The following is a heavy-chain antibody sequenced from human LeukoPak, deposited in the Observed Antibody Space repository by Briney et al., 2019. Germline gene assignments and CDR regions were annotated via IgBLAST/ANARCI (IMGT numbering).Heavy chain of an antibody. D-gene: IGHD4-17*01. CDR3: ARDGDDYGDLVLDY. CDR1: IGSITRYY. J-gene: IGHJ4*02. Sequence: SETLSLTCTLTIGSITRYYSSWIRQPAGQGLDWIGRIYISGSTNYNPSLKSRVTMSLDTSNNQLFLKLSSVTAADTAVYYCARDGDDYGDLVLDYWSQGTLVTVST. V-gene: IGHV4-4*07. CDR2: IYISGST.